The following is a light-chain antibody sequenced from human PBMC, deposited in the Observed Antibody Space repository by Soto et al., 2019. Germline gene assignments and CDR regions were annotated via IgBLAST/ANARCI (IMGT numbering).Light chain of an antibody. CDR1: SSDVGGYNY. J-gene: IGLJ1*01. CDR3: QSYDSSLSGSGV. Sequence: QSALTQPPSASGSPGQSVTISCTGTSSDVGGYNYVSWYQQHPGKAPKLMIYEVSNRPSGVPDRFSGSKSGTSASLAITGLQAEDEADYYCQSYDSSLSGSGVFGTGTKVTVL. CDR2: EVS. V-gene: IGLV2-8*01.